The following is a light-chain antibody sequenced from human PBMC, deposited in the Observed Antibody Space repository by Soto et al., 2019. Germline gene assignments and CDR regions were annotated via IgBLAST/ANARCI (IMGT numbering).Light chain of an antibody. CDR3: QQYGSSRFT. Sequence: EIVLTQSPGTLSLSPGERATLSCRASQSVSSSYLAWYQQKPGQAPRLLIYGASSRATGIPDRFSGSGSGPDFTLTISRLEPEDCAVYYGQQYGSSRFTFGGGTKVEIK. CDR2: GAS. V-gene: IGKV3-20*01. CDR1: QSVSSSY. J-gene: IGKJ4*01.